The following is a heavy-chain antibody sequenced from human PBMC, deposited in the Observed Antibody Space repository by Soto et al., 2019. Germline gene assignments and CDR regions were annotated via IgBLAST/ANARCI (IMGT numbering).Heavy chain of an antibody. J-gene: IGHJ6*02. Sequence: PSETLSLTCTVSGGSISSSSYYWGWIRQPPGKGLEWIGSIYYSGSTYYNPSLKSRVTISVDTSKNQFSLKLSSVTAADTAVYYCARRKVVVAAYYYYYGMDVWGQGTTVTVS. CDR3: ARRKVVVAAYYYYYGMDV. CDR2: IYYSGST. V-gene: IGHV4-39*01. D-gene: IGHD2-15*01. CDR1: GGSISSSSYY.